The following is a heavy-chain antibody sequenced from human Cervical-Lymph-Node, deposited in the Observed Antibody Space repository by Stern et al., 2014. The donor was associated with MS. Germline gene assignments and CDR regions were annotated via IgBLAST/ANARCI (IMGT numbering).Heavy chain of an antibody. J-gene: IGHJ4*02. Sequence: VPLVESGAAVKKPGTSVQVSCKTSGDTLTNHYIHWVRQAPGQGPEWMGIMSASSVIQTHAQKFRCRVNMTRDTSTRTFYMDLSGLSSDYTAVYFCARDIASAATGFDYWGQGTLVTVSS. CDR2: MSASSVIQ. V-gene: IGHV1-46*01. D-gene: IGHD1-14*01. CDR1: GDTLTNHY. CDR3: ARDIASAATGFDY.